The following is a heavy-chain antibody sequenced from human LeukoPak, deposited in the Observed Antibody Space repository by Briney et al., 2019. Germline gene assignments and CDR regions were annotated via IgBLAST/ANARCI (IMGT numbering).Heavy chain of an antibody. CDR2: ISAYNGNT. J-gene: IGHJ4*02. CDR3: AAGYLGDVGSWYSY. D-gene: IGHD6-13*01. V-gene: IGHV1-18*01. CDR1: GYTFTSYG. Sequence: ASVKVSCKTSGYTFTSYGISWVRQAPGQGLEWMGWISAYNGNTNYAQKLQGRVTMTTDTSTSTAYMELRSLRSEDTAVYYCAAGYLGDVGSWYSYWGQGTLVTVSS.